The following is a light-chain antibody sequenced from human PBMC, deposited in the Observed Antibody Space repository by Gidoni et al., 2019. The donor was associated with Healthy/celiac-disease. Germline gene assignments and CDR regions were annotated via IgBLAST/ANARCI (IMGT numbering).Light chain of an antibody. J-gene: IGLJ1*01. CDR3: QAWDSRTRV. Sequence: SYELTQPPSVSVSPGQTASITCPGDKLGDKYACWYQQKPGQSPVLVIYQDSKRPSGIPERFSGSNSGNTATLTISGTQAMDEADYYCQAWDSRTRVFGTGTKVTVL. V-gene: IGLV3-1*01. CDR1: KLGDKY. CDR2: QDS.